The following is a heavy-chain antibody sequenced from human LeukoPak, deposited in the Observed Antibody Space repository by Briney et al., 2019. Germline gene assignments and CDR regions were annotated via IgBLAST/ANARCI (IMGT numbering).Heavy chain of an antibody. CDR1: GYTFTSYA. CDR3: ASSYSSGWSTDNWYFDL. D-gene: IGHD6-19*01. J-gene: IGHJ2*01. Sequence: ASVKVSCKASGYTFTSYAMNWVRQAPGQGLEWMGWINTNTGNPTYAQGFTGRFVFSLDTSVSTAYLQISSLKAEDTAVYYCASSYSSGWSTDNWYFDLWGRGTLVTVSS. V-gene: IGHV7-4-1*02. CDR2: INTNTGNP.